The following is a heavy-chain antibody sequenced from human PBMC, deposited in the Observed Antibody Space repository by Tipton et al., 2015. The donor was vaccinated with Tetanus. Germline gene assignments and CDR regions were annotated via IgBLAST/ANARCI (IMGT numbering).Heavy chain of an antibody. D-gene: IGHD5-18*01. Sequence: SLRLSCAASGFGFSSYAMSWVRQAPGKGLEWASTLSGSGSATYYAGSVGGRFTISRDNSKSSLFLQMDSLRAEDTAVYFCAKSKRGYSYGSFDDWGQGTLVAVSS. V-gene: IGHV3-23*01. CDR3: AKSKRGYSYGSFDD. J-gene: IGHJ4*02. CDR2: LSGSGSAT. CDR1: GFGFSSYA.